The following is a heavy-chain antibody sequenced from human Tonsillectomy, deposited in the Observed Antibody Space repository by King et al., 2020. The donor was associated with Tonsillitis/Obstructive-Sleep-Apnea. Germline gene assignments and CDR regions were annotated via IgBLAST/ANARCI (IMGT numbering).Heavy chain of an antibody. CDR3: ARGDLLTGYYASTDFDY. J-gene: IGHJ4*02. CDR1: GGSFSAYY. V-gene: IGHV4-34*01. CDR2: INHSGST. D-gene: IGHD3-9*01. Sequence: VQLQQWGAGLLKPSETLSLPCAVYGGSFSAYYWSWIRQPPGKGLEWIGEINHSGSTKYNPSLKSRVIISLDTSKNQFSLKLRSVTAADTAVYYCARGDLLTGYYASTDFDYWGQGTLVTVSA.